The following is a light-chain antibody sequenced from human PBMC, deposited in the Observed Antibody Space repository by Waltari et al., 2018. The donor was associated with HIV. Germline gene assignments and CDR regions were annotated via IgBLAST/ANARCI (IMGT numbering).Light chain of an antibody. J-gene: IGLJ2*01. Sequence: QSALTQPRSVSGSPGQSVPISCPGTSSDVGGYNYVSWYQLHQGKAPKLMIYDVTKRPSGVPDRFSGSKSGNTASLTISGLQAEDEADYYCCSYAGSYTFVVFGGGTKLTVL. CDR2: DVT. CDR3: CSYAGSYTFVV. CDR1: SSDVGGYNY. V-gene: IGLV2-11*01.